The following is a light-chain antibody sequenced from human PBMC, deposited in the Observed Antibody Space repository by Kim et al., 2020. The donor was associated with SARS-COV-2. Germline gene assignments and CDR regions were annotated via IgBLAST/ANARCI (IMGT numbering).Light chain of an antibody. CDR3: QQYGRSPT. Sequence: LSPGERATLSCRASQSVTGYYLAWYQQKPGQAPGLLICGASTRATGIPDRFSGSGSGTDFILTISRLEPEDFAVYYCQQYGRSPTFGRGTKVEIK. CDR1: QSVTGYY. J-gene: IGKJ4*02. CDR2: GAS. V-gene: IGKV3-20*01.